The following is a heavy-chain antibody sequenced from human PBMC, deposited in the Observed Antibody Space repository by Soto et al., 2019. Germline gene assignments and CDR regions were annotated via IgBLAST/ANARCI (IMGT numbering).Heavy chain of an antibody. CDR3: ARISENSCPTCYYSYGMDV. J-gene: IGHJ6*02. D-gene: IGHD2-2*01. CDR1: GGTFSSYA. Sequence: QVQLVQSGAEVKKPGSSVKVSCKASGGTFSSYAISWVRQAPGQGVEWMGGIIPIFGTANYAQKFQGRVTITADESTSTAYMELSSLRSEDTAVYYCARISENSCPTCYYSYGMDVWGQGTTVTVSS. CDR2: IIPIFGTA. V-gene: IGHV1-69*01.